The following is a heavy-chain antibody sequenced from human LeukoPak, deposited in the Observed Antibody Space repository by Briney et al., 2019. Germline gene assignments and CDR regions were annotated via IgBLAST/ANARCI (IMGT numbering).Heavy chain of an antibody. J-gene: IGHJ4*02. V-gene: IGHV3-74*01. CDR2: ISPYGRNI. CDR3: VRDGGGTTPYDC. Sequence: GGSLRLSCAPSGFTLSDYWMNWVRQVPGKGPVWVSHISPYGRNIAYADSVKGRFTISRDSAKRTLYLQMNSLRVGDTAVYYCVRDGGGTTPYDCWGQGTLVTVSS. CDR1: GFTLSDYW. D-gene: IGHD1-7*01.